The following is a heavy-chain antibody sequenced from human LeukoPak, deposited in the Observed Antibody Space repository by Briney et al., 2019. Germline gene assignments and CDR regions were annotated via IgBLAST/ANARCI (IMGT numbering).Heavy chain of an antibody. CDR2: ISSSSSYI. CDR3: ARDWQWVFDY. D-gene: IGHD6-19*01. J-gene: IGHJ4*02. CDR1: GFTFSSYS. Sequence: PGGSLRFSCAASGFTFSSYSMNWVRQAPGKGLEWVSSISSSSSYIYYADSVKGRFTISRDNAKNSLYLQMNSLRAGDTAVYYCARDWQWVFDYWGQGTLVTVSS. V-gene: IGHV3-21*01.